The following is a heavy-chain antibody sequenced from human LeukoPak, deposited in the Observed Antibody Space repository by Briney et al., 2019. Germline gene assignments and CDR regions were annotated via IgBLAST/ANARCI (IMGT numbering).Heavy chain of an antibody. CDR1: GGSISSGSYY. J-gene: IGHJ6*03. CDR3: AREENSSSWYEEYYYYYYYMDV. V-gene: IGHV4-61*02. Sequence: PSETLSLTCTVSGGSISSGSYYWSWIRQPAGKGLEWIGRIYTSGSTNYNPSLKSRVTISVDTSKNQFSLKLSSVTAADTAVYYCAREENSSSWYEEYYYYYYYMDVWGKGTTVTVSS. D-gene: IGHD6-13*01. CDR2: IYTSGST.